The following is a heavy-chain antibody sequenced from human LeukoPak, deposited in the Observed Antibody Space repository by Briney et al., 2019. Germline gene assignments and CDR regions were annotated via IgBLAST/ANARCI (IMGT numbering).Heavy chain of an antibody. CDR3: ARAITYYDNFTCYYTPAYNWFDP. J-gene: IGHJ5*02. CDR2: IIPIFGTA. V-gene: IGHV1-69*01. D-gene: IGHD3-9*01. CDR1: GGTFSSYA. Sequence: GSSVKVSCKASGGTFSSYAISWVRQAPGQGLEWMGGIIPIFGTANYAQKFQGRVTITADESTSTAYMELSSLRSEDTAVYYCARAITYYDNFTCYYTPAYNWFDPWGQGTLVTVSS.